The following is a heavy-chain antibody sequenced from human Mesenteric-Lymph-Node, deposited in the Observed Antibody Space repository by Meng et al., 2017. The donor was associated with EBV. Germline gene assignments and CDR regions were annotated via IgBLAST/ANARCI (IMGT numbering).Heavy chain of an antibody. CDR2: IYHSGST. CDR1: GGSSSSSNW. V-gene: IGHV4-4*02. J-gene: IGHJ4*02. CDR3: ARVGAYCGGDCYHPR. Sequence: GWRPGLVKPWGTLSLTCAVSGGSSSSSNWWRWVRQPPGKGLEWIGEIYHSGSTNYNPSLKSRVTISVDKSKNQFSLKLSSVTAADTAVYYCARVGAYCGGDCYHPRWGQGTLVTVSS. D-gene: IGHD2-21*02.